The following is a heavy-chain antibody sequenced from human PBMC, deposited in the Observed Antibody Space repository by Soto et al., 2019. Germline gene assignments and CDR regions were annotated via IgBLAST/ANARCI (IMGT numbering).Heavy chain of an antibody. Sequence: SETLSLTCAVYGGSFSGYYWTWIRQPPGKELEWKGEINNSGSTNYNQSLKSRVTIPVETSKNQFSLKLSSVTAVYTVVYYCWRISSHGDYAFWGQGTLVIVSS. CDR3: WRISSHGDYAF. D-gene: IGHD4-17*01. CDR2: INNSGST. V-gene: IGHV4-34*01. CDR1: GGSFSGYY. J-gene: IGHJ4*02.